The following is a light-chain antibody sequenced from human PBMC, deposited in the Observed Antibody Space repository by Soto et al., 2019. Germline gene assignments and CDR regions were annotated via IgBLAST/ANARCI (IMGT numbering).Light chain of an antibody. J-gene: IGKJ3*01. V-gene: IGKV1-33*01. CDR1: QDISNC. CDR2: DAS. Sequence: DNQMTQSPSSLSASVGDRVTITCQASQDISNCLNWFQQKPGKAPKLLIYDASNFETGAPSRFIGSGSGTDFTLTISSLQPDDIATYYCQQYDNLPFTFGPGTKVNIK. CDR3: QQYDNLPFT.